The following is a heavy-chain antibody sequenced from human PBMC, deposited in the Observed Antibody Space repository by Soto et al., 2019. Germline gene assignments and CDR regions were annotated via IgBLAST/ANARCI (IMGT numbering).Heavy chain of an antibody. V-gene: IGHV4-30-4*01. Sequence: SETLSLTCTVSGGSISSGDYYWSWIRQPPGKGLEWIGYNYYSGSTYYNPSLKSRVTISVDTSKNQFSLKLSSVTAADTAVYYCARDQGMGAAAPSVWGQGTLVTVSS. J-gene: IGHJ4*02. CDR2: NYYSGST. D-gene: IGHD2-15*01. CDR3: ARDQGMGAAAPSV. CDR1: GGSISSGDYY.